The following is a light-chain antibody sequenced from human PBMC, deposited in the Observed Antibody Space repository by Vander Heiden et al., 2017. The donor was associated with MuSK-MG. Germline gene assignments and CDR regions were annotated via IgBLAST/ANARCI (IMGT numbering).Light chain of an antibody. Sequence: QSALTQPASVSGSPGQSITISCTGTNSDVGGYNYVSWYQQHPGTAPKLMIYDVNNRPSGVSDRFSGSKSGNTASLTISGLQAEDEADYYCSSYRSGDTDVFGPGTKVTVL. CDR1: NSDVGGYNY. CDR3: SSYRSGDTDV. V-gene: IGLV2-14*03. CDR2: DVN. J-gene: IGLJ1*01.